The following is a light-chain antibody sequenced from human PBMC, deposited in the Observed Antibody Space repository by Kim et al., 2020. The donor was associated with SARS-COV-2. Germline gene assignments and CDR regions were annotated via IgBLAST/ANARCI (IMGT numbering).Light chain of an antibody. CDR3: ATWDDSVSASV. CDR1: SSNVESNY. CDR2: RNE. Sequence: QSALTQPPSASVTPGQRVTISCSGSSSNVESNYVYWYQQFPGTAPKLLIFRNEQRPSGVPDRFSASKSGTSASLTISELRSDDEAEYHCATWDDSVSASVFGTGTQLTVL. J-gene: IGLJ1*01. V-gene: IGLV1-47*01.